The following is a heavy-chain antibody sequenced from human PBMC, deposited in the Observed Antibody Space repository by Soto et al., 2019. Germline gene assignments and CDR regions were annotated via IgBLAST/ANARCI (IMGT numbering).Heavy chain of an antibody. CDR2: ISYDGSNK. CDR3: ARTHDYSNYYFDY. V-gene: IGHV3-30*03. Sequence: GVSLRLSCAASGFTFSSYGMHWVRQAPGKGLEWVAVISYDGSNKYYADSVKGRFTISRDNSKNTLYLQMNSLRAEDTAVYYCARTHDYSNYYFDYWGQGTLVTVSS. D-gene: IGHD4-4*01. CDR1: GFTFSSYG. J-gene: IGHJ4*02.